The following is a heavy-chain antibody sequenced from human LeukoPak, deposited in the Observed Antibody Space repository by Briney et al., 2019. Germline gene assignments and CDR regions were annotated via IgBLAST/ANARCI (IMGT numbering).Heavy chain of an antibody. Sequence: GGSLRLSCAASGFTFSSYGMSWVRQAPGKGLEWVSAISGSSGSTYHADSVKGRFTISRDNSKNTLYLQMNSLRAEDTAVYYCAKDAAKVIRYYYYYMDVWGKGTTVTISS. V-gene: IGHV3-23*01. J-gene: IGHJ6*03. CDR2: ISGSSGST. D-gene: IGHD5-18*01. CDR1: GFTFSSYG. CDR3: AKDAAKVIRYYYYYMDV.